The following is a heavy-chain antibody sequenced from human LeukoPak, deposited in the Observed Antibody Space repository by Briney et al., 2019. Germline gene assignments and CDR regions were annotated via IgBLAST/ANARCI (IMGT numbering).Heavy chain of an antibody. Sequence: PGGSLRLSCAASGFTFSSYGMHWLRQSPGKGLEGVAVISYAVSNKYYADSVKGRFTISRDNSKNTLYLQMDSLRAEDTAVYYCAKANTAMSYFDYWGQGTLVTVSS. V-gene: IGHV3-30*18. D-gene: IGHD5-18*01. CDR2: ISYAVSNK. CDR3: AKANTAMSYFDY. J-gene: IGHJ4*02. CDR1: GFTFSSYG.